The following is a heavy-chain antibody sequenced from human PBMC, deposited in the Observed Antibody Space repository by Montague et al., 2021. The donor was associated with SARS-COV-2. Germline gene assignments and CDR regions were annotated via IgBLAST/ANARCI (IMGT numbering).Heavy chain of an antibody. CDR2: IYYSGST. J-gene: IGHJ3*02. Sequence: SETLSLTCTVSGGSISSSNYYWGWIRQPPGKGLEWIGSIYYSGSTYYTPSLKSRVTISVDTSKNQFSLRLSSVTAADTAVYYCARHSGRDTIFGVVIILDAFDIGGHGTMVTVSS. CDR1: GGSISSSNYY. CDR3: ARHSGRDTIFGVVIILDAFDI. D-gene: IGHD3-3*01. V-gene: IGHV4-39*01.